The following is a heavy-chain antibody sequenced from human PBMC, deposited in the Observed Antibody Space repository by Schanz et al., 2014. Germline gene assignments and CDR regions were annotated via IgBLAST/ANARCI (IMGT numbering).Heavy chain of an antibody. CDR2: LSGSGGST. D-gene: IGHD3-9*01. J-gene: IGHJ4*02. Sequence: VQLVESGGGVVQFGRSLRLSCVASGFTFSSYGMHWVRQAPGKGLEWVSALSGSGGSTYYADSVKGRFTISRDNSKNTLYLQMNSLRAEDTAVYYCAKQIHYDILTGTRNWGQGTLVTVSS. V-gene: IGHV3-23*04. CDR1: GFTFSSYG. CDR3: AKQIHYDILTGTRN.